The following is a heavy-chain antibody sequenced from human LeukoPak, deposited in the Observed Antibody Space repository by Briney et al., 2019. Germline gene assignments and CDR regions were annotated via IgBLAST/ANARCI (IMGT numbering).Heavy chain of an antibody. V-gene: IGHV3-7*01. J-gene: IGHJ6*03. CDR1: GFTFSSYA. CDR2: IKEDGSEE. CDR3: ARDYMDV. Sequence: GGSLRLSCAASGFTFSSYAMSWVRQAPGKGLEWVANIKEDGSEEYYVDSVKGRFTISRDNAKNSLYLQMNSLRAEDTAVYYCARDYMDVWGQGTTVTVSS.